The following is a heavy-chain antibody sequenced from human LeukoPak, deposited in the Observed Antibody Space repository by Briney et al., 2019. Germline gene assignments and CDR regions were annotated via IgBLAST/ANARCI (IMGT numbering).Heavy chain of an antibody. CDR3: AGGEPYVY. CDR1: GFTFTTYG. J-gene: IGHJ4*02. CDR2: IWYDGSNK. D-gene: IGHD1-14*01. V-gene: IGHV3-33*01. Sequence: GGSLRLSCAASGFTFTTYGMHWVRQAPGKGLEWVAIIWYDGSNKYYADSVRGRFAISRDNSKNTLYLQMNCLRVEDTAMYYCAGGEPYVYWGQGTLVTVSS.